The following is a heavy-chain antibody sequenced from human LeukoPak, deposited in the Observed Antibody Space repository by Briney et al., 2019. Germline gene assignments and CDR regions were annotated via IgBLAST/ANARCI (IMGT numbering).Heavy chain of an antibody. Sequence: SETLSLTCTVSGGSISNYYWSWIRQPAGKGLEYIGRIYPTGSTHYNPSLKSRVAMSIDTSKNQFSLKLSSVTAADTAVYYCARERGYCSSASCYGPCRPFDIWGQGTMVTVSS. D-gene: IGHD2-2*01. CDR2: IYPTGST. J-gene: IGHJ3*02. CDR3: ARERGYCSSASCYGPCRPFDI. CDR1: GGSISNYY. V-gene: IGHV4-4*07.